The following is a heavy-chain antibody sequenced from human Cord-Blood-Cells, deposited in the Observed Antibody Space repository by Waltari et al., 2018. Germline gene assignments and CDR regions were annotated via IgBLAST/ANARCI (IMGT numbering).Heavy chain of an antibody. D-gene: IGHD6-19*01. V-gene: IGHV1-8*03. CDR3: ARGLAGYSSGWYNY. CDR2: MNPNSGNT. J-gene: IGHJ4*02. CDR1: GYTFTSYD. Sequence: QVQLVQSGAEVKKPGASVKVSCKASGYTFTSYDINWVRQATGQGLEWMGWMNPNSGNTSYAQKFQGRGTITRNTSISTAYMERSSLSSEDTAVYYCARGLAGYSSGWYNYWGQGTLVTVSS.